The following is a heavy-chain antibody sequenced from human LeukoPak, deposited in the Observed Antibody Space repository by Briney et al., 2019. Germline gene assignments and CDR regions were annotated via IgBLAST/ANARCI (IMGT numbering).Heavy chain of an antibody. CDR3: ARTSYWYFDL. Sequence: SETLSLTCTVSGGSISSYCWSWIRQPPGKGLEWIGYIYYSGSTNYNPSLKSRVTISVDTSKNQFSLKLSSVTAADTAVYYCARTSYWYFDLWGRGTLVTVSS. CDR2: IYYSGST. V-gene: IGHV4-59*01. CDR1: GGSISSYC. J-gene: IGHJ2*01. D-gene: IGHD3/OR15-3a*01.